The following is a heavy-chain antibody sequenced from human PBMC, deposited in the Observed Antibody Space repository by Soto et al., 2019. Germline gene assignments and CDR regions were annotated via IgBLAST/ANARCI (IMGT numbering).Heavy chain of an antibody. V-gene: IGHV1-18*01. Sequence: GASVKVSCKASGYTFTSYGISWARQAPGQGLEWMGWISAYNGNTNYAQKLQGRVTMTTDTSTSTAYMELRSLRSDDTAVYYCARELTLVPASIRFDPWGQGTLVTVSS. D-gene: IGHD2-2*01. J-gene: IGHJ5*02. CDR2: ISAYNGNT. CDR1: GYTFTSYG. CDR3: ARELTLVPASIRFDP.